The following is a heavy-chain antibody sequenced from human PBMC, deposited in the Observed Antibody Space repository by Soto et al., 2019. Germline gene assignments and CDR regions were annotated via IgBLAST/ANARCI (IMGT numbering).Heavy chain of an antibody. D-gene: IGHD2-2*02. CDR1: GFSFSSYA. Sequence: PGGSLRLSCAASGFSFSSYAMHWVRQAPGKGLEWVTVISFDGRNKYYADSVRGRFTISRDNSRNTLYLQMNSLRAEDSAVYYCARAPTRSASCYKDCYYYGMDVWGQGTTVTVS. V-gene: IGHV3-30*04. CDR2: ISFDGRNK. CDR3: ARAPTRSASCYKDCYYYGMDV. J-gene: IGHJ6*02.